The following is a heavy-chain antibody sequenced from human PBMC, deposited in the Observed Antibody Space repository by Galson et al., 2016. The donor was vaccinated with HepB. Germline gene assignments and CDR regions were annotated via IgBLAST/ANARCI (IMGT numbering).Heavy chain of an antibody. CDR1: CFTFSPYG. D-gene: IGHD5-24*01. CDR3: AKGRWDFDS. J-gene: IGHJ4*02. Sequence: SLSLSCVASCFTFSPYGMHWLRQAPGKGLQWVALISYEGKGEAYADSVKGRVTISRDNSKNTLYLQMHSLRGEDTAVYYCAKGRWDFDSWGQGTLVTVSS. V-gene: IGHV3-30*18. CDR2: ISYEGKGE.